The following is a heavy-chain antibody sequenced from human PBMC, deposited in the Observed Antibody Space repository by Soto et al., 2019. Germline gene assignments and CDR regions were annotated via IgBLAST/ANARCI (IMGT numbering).Heavy chain of an antibody. CDR1: GGSISTYY. CDR3: ARGVDDYGDYDNWFDP. D-gene: IGHD4-17*01. V-gene: IGHV4-59*12. J-gene: IGHJ5*02. Sequence: PSETLSLTCTVSGGSISTYYWSWIRQPLGKGLEWIGYIYYSGIANYNPSLKSRVTISVDTSKNQFSLKLSSVTAADTAVYYCARGVDDYGDYDNWFDPWGQGTLVTVSS. CDR2: IYYSGIA.